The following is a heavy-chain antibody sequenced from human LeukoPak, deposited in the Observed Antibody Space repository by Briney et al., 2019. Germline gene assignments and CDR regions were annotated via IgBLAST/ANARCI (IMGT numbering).Heavy chain of an antibody. CDR1: GFTFSDYY. Sequence: GGSLRLSCAASGFTFSDYYMSWIRQAPGKGLEWVSYISSSGSTIYYADSVKGRFTISRDNAKNSLYLQMNSLRAEDTAVYYCARGAAGATTSSMVFDYWGQGTPVTVSS. CDR3: ARGAAGATTSSMVFDY. J-gene: IGHJ4*02. V-gene: IGHV3-11*01. D-gene: IGHD1-26*01. CDR2: ISSSGSTI.